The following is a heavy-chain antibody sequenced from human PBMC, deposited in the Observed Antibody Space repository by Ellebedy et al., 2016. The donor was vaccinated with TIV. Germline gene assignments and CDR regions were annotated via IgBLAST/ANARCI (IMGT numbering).Heavy chain of an antibody. Sequence: GESLKISXAASGFTFSNAWMSWVRQAPGKGLGWVGRIKSKTDGGTTDYAAPVKGRFTISRDDSKNTLYLQMNSLKTEDTAVYYCTVQSGSYFYWGQGTLVTVSS. J-gene: IGHJ4*02. D-gene: IGHD1-26*01. V-gene: IGHV3-15*01. CDR3: TVQSGSYFY. CDR1: GFTFSNAW. CDR2: IKSKTDGGTT.